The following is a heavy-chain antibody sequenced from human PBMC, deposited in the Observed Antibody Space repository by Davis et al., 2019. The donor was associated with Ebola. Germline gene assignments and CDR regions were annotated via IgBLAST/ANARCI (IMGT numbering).Heavy chain of an antibody. CDR2: IYSGGST. J-gene: IGHJ6*02. D-gene: IGHD3-3*01. V-gene: IGHV3-66*01. Sequence: GESLKISCAASGFNFRSYGMHWVRQAPGKGLECVSIIYSGGSTYYADSVKGRFTISRDNSKNTLYLQMNSLRAEDTAVYYCARWNFGVGRYGMDVWGQGTTVTVSS. CDR1: GFNFRSYG. CDR3: ARWNFGVGRYGMDV.